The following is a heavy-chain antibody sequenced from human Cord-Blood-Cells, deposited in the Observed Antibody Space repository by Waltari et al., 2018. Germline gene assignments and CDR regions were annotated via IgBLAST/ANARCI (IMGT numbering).Heavy chain of an antibody. D-gene: IGHD7-27*01. CDR3: ARAGAAQYYFDY. CDR1: GGSVSGYY. V-gene: IGHV4-34*01. J-gene: IGHJ4*02. Sequence: QVQLQTWGAGLLQPSATLYLTCAVYGGSVSGYYCSWIRQPPGKGLEWLGEINHSGSTNYNPSLKSRVTISVDTSKNQFSLKLSSVTAADTAVYYCARAGAAQYYFDYWGQGTLVTVSS. CDR2: INHSGST.